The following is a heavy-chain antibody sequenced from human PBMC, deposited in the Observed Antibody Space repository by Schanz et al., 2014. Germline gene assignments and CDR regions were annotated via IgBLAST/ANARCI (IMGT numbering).Heavy chain of an antibody. D-gene: IGHD3-10*01. CDR3: ARPALWFGDNCFDP. CDR1: GFSFGNYA. V-gene: IGHV3-23*01. CDR2: ISGGGGTT. J-gene: IGHJ2*01. Sequence: EVQLLESGGGLVQPGGSLRLSCEASGFSFGNYAMCWVRQAPGKGLEWVSAISGGGGTTYYTDSVKGRFTISRDNAKNTLYLQMNSLRAEDTAVYYCARPALWFGDNCFDPWGRGTLVTVSS.